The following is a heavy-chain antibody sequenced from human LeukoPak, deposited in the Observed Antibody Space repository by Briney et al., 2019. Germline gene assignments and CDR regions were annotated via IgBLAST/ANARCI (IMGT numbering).Heavy chain of an antibody. CDR3: VKGRERGVEVAEDFNL. V-gene: IGHV3-23*05. Sequence: GGSLRLSCAASGFTFRDYSMAWVRQVPGGGLEWVSAISIPTFTLYADPVKGRFIISRDNSKNTLYRQMDNLRAEDTAVYYCVKGRERGVEVAEDFNLWGQGTLVTVSS. CDR2: ISIPTFT. D-gene: IGHD5-24*01. CDR1: GFTFRDYS. J-gene: IGHJ1*01.